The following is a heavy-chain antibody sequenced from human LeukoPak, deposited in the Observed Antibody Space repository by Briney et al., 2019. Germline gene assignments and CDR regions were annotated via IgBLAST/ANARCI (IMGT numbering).Heavy chain of an antibody. Sequence: ASVKVSCKASGYTFTGYYMHWVRQAPGQGLEWIGRINPNSGGTNYAQKFQGRVTMTRDTSISTAYMELSRLRSDDTAVYYCALNWYYDILTVYLEDWGQGTLVTVSS. CDR3: ALNWYYDILTVYLED. CDR1: GYTFTGYY. D-gene: IGHD3-9*01. J-gene: IGHJ4*02. CDR2: INPNSGGT. V-gene: IGHV1-2*06.